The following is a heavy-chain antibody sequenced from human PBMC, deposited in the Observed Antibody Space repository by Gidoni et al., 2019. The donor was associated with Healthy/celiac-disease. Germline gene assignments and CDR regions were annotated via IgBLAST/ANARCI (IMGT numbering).Heavy chain of an antibody. D-gene: IGHD2-21*01. Sequence: EVQLLESGGGLVQPGGSLRPSCAASGFTFSSYAMSWVRQAPGKGLEWVSAISGSGGSTYYADSVKGRFTISRDNSKNTLYLQMNSLRAEDTAVYYCAKDSVPHIVYTRRHGLYYYMDVWGKGTTVTVSS. V-gene: IGHV3-23*01. J-gene: IGHJ6*03. CDR2: ISGSGGST. CDR1: GFTFSSYA. CDR3: AKDSVPHIVYTRRHGLYYYMDV.